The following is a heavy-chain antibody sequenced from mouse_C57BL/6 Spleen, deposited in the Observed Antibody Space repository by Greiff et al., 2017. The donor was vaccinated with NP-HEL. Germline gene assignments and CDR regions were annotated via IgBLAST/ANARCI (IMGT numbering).Heavy chain of an antibody. CDR1: GYSITSGYY. J-gene: IGHJ4*01. D-gene: IGHD1-1*01. CDR2: ISYDGSN. CDR3: ARGYYYGSRAMDY. Sequence: VQLQQSGPGLVKPSQSLSLTCSVTGYSITSGYYWNWIRQFPGNKLEWMGYISYDGSNNYNPSLKNRISITRDTSKNQFFLKLNSVTTEDTATYYCARGYYYGSRAMDYWGQGTSVTVSS. V-gene: IGHV3-6*01.